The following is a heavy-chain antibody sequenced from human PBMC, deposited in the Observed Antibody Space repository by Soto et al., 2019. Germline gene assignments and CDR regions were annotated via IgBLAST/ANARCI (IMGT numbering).Heavy chain of an antibody. Sequence: SETLSLTCAVYGGSFSGYYWSWIRQPPGKGLEWIGEINHSGSTNYNPSLKSRVTISVDTSKNQFSLKLSSVTAADTAVYYCARGWGARSSRWYDIYYYYYYGMDVWGQGTTVTVSS. V-gene: IGHV4-34*01. CDR3: ARGWGARSSRWYDIYYYYYYGMDV. J-gene: IGHJ6*02. CDR1: GGSFSGYY. CDR2: INHSGST. D-gene: IGHD6-13*01.